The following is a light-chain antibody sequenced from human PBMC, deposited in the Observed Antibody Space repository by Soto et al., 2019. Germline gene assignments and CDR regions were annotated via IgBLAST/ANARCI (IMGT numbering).Light chain of an antibody. Sequence: QPVLTQPASVSGSPGQSITISCTGTSSDVGGYNYVSWYQHHPGKAPKLMISEVSNRPSGVSNRFSGSKSGNTASLTISGLQAEDEADYYCSSYTSSTTLVFGGGTQLTVL. CDR3: SSYTSSTTLV. CDR2: EVS. J-gene: IGLJ2*01. CDR1: SSDVGGYNY. V-gene: IGLV2-14*01.